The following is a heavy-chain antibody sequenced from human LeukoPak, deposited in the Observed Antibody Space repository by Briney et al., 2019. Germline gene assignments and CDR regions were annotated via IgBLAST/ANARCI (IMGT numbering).Heavy chain of an antibody. D-gene: IGHD6-19*01. Sequence: GGSLRLSCAASGFTLSDTHMSWLRQAAGKGWEWVSTIFDAGRTTYGDAVKGRFTVSRDTYKNTLFLQMKSLRADDTAVYYCAGATKWLAHDFWGQGTLVTVSS. J-gene: IGHJ4*02. CDR3: AGATKWLAHDF. V-gene: IGHV3-53*01. CDR1: GFTLSDTH. CDR2: IFDAGRT.